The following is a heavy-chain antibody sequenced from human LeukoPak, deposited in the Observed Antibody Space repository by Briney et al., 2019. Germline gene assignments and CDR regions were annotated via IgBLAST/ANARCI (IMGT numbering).Heavy chain of an antibody. CDR3: ASDVNYYDGSGPPFHY. Sequence: GGSLRLSCAASGFTFSSYAMHWVRQAPGEGLEWVAAISYDGSDRFYADSVKGRFTISRDNSKNTLYLHVNSLRPEDTALYYCASDVNYYDGSGPPFHYWGQGTLVTVSS. CDR1: GFTFSSYA. CDR2: ISYDGSDR. V-gene: IGHV3-30-3*01. D-gene: IGHD3-22*01. J-gene: IGHJ4*02.